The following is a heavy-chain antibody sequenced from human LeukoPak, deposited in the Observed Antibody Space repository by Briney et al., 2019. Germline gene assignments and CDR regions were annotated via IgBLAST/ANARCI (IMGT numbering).Heavy chain of an antibody. D-gene: IGHD3-22*01. CDR3: AKRGVVIRVILVGFHKEAYYFDS. CDR1: GITLSNYG. CDR2: ISGSGGST. J-gene: IGHJ4*02. V-gene: IGHV3-23*01. Sequence: PGGSLRLSCAVSGITLSNYGMSWGRQAPGKGLEWVAGISGSGGSTNYADAVKCRLTISRDNRKNTLYLQMTSLRVEDTAVYFCAKRGVVIRVILVGFHKEAYYFDSWGQGALVTVSS.